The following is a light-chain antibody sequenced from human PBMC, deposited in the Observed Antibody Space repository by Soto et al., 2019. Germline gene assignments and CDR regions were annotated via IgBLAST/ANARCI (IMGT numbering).Light chain of an antibody. CDR2: DAS. J-gene: IGKJ1*01. V-gene: IGKV3-11*01. Sequence: EIVLTQSPATLSLSPGERATLSCRASQSVSSYLAWYQQNPGQAPRLLIYDASNRATGIPARFSGSGSGTDFTLTISSLEPDEFAVYYCQQRSHWPPWTFGQGTKVEIK. CDR1: QSVSSY. CDR3: QQRSHWPPWT.